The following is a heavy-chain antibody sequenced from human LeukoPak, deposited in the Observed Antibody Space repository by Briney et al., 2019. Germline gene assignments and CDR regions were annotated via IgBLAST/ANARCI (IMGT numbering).Heavy chain of an antibody. CDR1: GFTFSSYG. Sequence: PGRSLRLSCAASGFTFSSYGMHWVRQAPGKGLEWLAVIWYDGSNKYYADSVKGRFTISRDNSKNTLYLQMNSLRAEDTAIYYCARDVSGRFDYWGQGTLVTVSS. J-gene: IGHJ4*02. V-gene: IGHV3-33*01. D-gene: IGHD2-15*01. CDR3: ARDVSGRFDY. CDR2: IWYDGSNK.